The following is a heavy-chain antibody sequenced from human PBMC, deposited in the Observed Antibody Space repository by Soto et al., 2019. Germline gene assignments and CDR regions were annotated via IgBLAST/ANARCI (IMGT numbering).Heavy chain of an antibody. D-gene: IGHD2-8*02. CDR1: GGSISSGGYY. CDR2: IYYSGST. CDR3: ARAMYFSISPGGALYYFDY. V-gene: IGHV4-31*03. Sequence: QVQLQESGPGLVKPSQTLSLTCTVSGGSISSGGYYWSWIRQHTGQGLEWIGYIYYSGSTYYNQSLTSRVTISVEKSKNQFILRLCSVTAEGTGVYYCARAMYFSISPGGALYYFDYWGQGTLVTVSS. J-gene: IGHJ4*02.